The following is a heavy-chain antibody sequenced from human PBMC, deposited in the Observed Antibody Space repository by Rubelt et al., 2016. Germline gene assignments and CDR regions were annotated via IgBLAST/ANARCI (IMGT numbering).Heavy chain of an antibody. CDR3: ARIKEDWLDP. CDR1: GGTFSSYA. J-gene: IGHJ5*02. V-gene: IGHV1-69*01. Sequence: QVQLVQSGAEVKKPGSSVKVSCKASGGTFSSYAISWVRQAPGQGLAWMGGNIPLSVTENYTQKLQGRVKITADESTSTAYMELSSLRSEDTAVYYWARIKEDWLDPWGQGTLVTVSS. CDR2: NIPLSVTE.